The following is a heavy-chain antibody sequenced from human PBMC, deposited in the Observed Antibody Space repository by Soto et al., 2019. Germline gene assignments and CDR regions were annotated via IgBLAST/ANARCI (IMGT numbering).Heavy chain of an antibody. CDR3: ARESDIVVVPAAMMDV. D-gene: IGHD2-2*01. Sequence: QVQLVQSGAEVKKPGSSVKVSCKASGGTFSSYTISWVRQAPGQGLEWMGRIIPILGIANYAQKFQGRVTITADKSTSTAYMELSSLRSEDTAVYYCARESDIVVVPAAMMDVWGQGTTVTVSS. V-gene: IGHV1-69*08. CDR1: GGTFSSYT. CDR2: IIPILGIA. J-gene: IGHJ6*02.